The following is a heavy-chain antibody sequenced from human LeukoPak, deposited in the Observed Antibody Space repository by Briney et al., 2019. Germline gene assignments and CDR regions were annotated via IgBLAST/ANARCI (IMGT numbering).Heavy chain of an antibody. D-gene: IGHD3-22*01. J-gene: IGHJ4*02. CDR2: INPSSGGT. Sequence: ASVKVSCKASGYTLTGYYMHWVRQAPGQGLEWMGWINPSSGGTHYAQKFQGRVTMTRDTSISTAYMELSRLRSDDTAVYYCARDSSNSYDSSGYWLIDYWGQGTLVTVSS. CDR3: ARDSSNSYDSSGYWLIDY. V-gene: IGHV1-2*02. CDR1: GYTLTGYY.